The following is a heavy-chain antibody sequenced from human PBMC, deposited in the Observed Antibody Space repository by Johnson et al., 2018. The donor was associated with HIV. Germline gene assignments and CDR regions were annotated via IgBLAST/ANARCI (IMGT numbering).Heavy chain of an antibody. CDR3: AKDVERDILTGYGAFDI. J-gene: IGHJ3*02. CDR2: I. Sequence: EVQLVESGGGLVQPGRSLRLSCAASAFPFDDHALHWVRQSPGTGLHWFSIILKGRFTISRDNAKNDLDLQMHSPRREDTAVYHCAKDVERDILTGYGAFDIWGQGTMVTVSS. D-gene: IGHD3-9*01. CDR1: AFPFDDHA. V-gene: IGHV3-9*01.